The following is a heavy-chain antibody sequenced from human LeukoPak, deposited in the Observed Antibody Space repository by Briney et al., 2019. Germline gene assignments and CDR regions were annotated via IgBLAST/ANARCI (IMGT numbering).Heavy chain of an antibody. J-gene: IGHJ4*02. CDR3: ARDLDSMHYFDY. Sequence: PGRSLRLSCAASGFTVSSNYMSWVRQAPGKGLEWVSVIYSGGSTYYADSVKGRFTISRDNSKNTLYLQMNSLRAEDTAVYYCARDLDSMHYFDYWGQGTLVTVSS. V-gene: IGHV3-53*01. CDR2: IYSGGST. CDR1: GFTVSSNY.